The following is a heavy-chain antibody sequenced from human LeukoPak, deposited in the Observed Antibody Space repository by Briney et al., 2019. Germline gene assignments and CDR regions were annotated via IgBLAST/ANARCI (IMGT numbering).Heavy chain of an antibody. CDR1: GFTFSSYG. CDR2: IRYDGSNK. Sequence: GGSLRLSCAASGFTFSSYGMYWVRQAPGKGLEWVAFIRYDGSNKYYADSVKGRFTISRDNAKNSLYLQMNSLRAEDTAVYYCARVFTIFGDAFDIWGQGTMVTVFS. D-gene: IGHD3-3*01. J-gene: IGHJ3*02. V-gene: IGHV3-30*02. CDR3: ARVFTIFGDAFDI.